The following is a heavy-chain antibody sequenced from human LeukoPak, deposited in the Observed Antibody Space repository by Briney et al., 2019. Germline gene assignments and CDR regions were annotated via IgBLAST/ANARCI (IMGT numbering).Heavy chain of an antibody. CDR3: ARTRESAARYYYYMDV. D-gene: IGHD2-2*01. CDR2: IYTSGST. CDR1: GGSISSYY. Sequence: SETLSLTCTVSGGSISSYYWSWIRQPAGKGLEWIGRIYTSGSTNYNPSLKSRVTMSVDTSKNQFSLKLSSVTAADTAVYYCARTRESAARYYYYMDVWGKGTTVTVSS. J-gene: IGHJ6*03. V-gene: IGHV4-4*07.